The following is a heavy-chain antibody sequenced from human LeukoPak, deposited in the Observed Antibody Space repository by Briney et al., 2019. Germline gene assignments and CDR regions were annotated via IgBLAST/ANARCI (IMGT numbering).Heavy chain of an antibody. CDR2: IKRKSDGGTT. J-gene: IGHJ5*02. V-gene: IGHV3-15*01. CDR1: GLTFSNAW. Sequence: GGSLRLSCAASGLTFSNAWMSWVRQAPGKGLEWVGRIKRKSDGGTTDYAAPVKGRFTISRDNSKNTLYLQMNSLRAEDTAVYYCAKDNHRYCSGGSCSNWFDPWGQGTLVTVSS. D-gene: IGHD2-15*01. CDR3: AKDNHRYCSGGSCSNWFDP.